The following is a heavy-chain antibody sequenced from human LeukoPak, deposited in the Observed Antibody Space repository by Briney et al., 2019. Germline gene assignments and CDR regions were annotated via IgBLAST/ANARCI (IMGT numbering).Heavy chain of an antibody. D-gene: IGHD4-11*01. CDR2: IYYTGST. V-gene: IGHV4-59*01. J-gene: IGHJ4*02. Sequence: SETLSLTCTVSGASISSYYWSWIRQPPGKGLEWIGYIYYTGSTSYNPSLKSRVTISVDTSKNQFSLKLSSATAADTAVYYCARGTYSPDYWGQGTLVTVSS. CDR3: ARGTYSPDY. CDR1: GASISSYY.